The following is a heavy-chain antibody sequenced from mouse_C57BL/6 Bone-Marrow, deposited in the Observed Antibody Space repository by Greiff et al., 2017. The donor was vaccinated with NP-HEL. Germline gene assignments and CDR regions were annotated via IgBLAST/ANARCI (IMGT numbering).Heavy chain of an antibody. J-gene: IGHJ2*01. CDR1: GYSITSGYY. V-gene: IGHV3-6*01. Sequence: EVQLVESGPGLVKPSQSLSLTCSVTGYSITSGYYWNWIRQFPGNKLEWMGYISYDGSNNYNPSLKNRISITRDTSKNQFFLKLNSVTTEDTATYYCAREAYSNYYFDYWGQGTTLTVSS. D-gene: IGHD2-5*01. CDR2: ISYDGSN. CDR3: AREAYSNYYFDY.